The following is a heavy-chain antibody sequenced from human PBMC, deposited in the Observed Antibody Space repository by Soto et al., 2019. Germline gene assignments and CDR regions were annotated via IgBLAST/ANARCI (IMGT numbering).Heavy chain of an antibody. D-gene: IGHD3-3*01. CDR3: ARYPGHYDFWSGYYYYAFDI. CDR1: GYAFTSYD. J-gene: IGHJ3*02. CDR2: MNPNSGNT. Sequence: ASVKVSCKASGYAFTSYDINWVRQATGQGLEWMGWMNPNSGNTGYAQKFQGRVTMTRNTSISTAYMELSSLRSEDTAVYYCARYPGHYDFWSGYYYYAFDIWGQGTMVTVSS. V-gene: IGHV1-8*01.